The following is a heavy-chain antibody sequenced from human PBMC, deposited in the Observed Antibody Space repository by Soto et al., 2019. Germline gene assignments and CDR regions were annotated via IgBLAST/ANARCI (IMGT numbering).Heavy chain of an antibody. CDR2: VIPIFGTA. CDR1: GGTFSSYA. V-gene: IGHV1-69*06. Sequence: SVKVSCKASGGTFSSYAISWVRQAPGQGLEWMGGVIPIFGTANYAQKFQGRVTITADKSTSTAYMELSSLRSDDTAVYYCARGDYGSSPYYFDFWGQGTLVTVSS. CDR3: ARGDYGSSPYYFDF. J-gene: IGHJ4*02. D-gene: IGHD6-6*01.